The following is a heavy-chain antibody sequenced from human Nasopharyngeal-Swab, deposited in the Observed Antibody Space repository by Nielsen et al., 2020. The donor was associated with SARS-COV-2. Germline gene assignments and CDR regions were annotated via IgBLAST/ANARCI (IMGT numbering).Heavy chain of an antibody. V-gene: IGHV3-9*01. D-gene: IGHD5-24*01. CDR2: ISWNSGSK. CDR1: GFTFDDYA. Sequence: SLKISCAASGFTFDDYAMHWVRQAPGKGEEWVSGISWNSGSKGYADSVKGRFTIARDNAKNSLYLQMNSLRAEDTALYYCAKDIRRVRWLQLFDYWGQGTLVTVSS. CDR3: AKDIRRVRWLQLFDY. J-gene: IGHJ4*02.